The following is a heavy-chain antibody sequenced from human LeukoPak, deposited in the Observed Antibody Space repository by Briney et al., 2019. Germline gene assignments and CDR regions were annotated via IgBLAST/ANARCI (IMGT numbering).Heavy chain of an antibody. D-gene: IGHD3-16*01. CDR2: IYHSAST. Sequence: PSQTLSLTCVVSGGSISSDGYSWSSIRRPPGKGLEWVGCIYHSASTYYNPSLKSRVSISVDRSKNQFSLKLSSVTAADTAVYYCARDWGTFRPGEGSAFDIWGQGTMVTVSS. V-gene: IGHV4-30-2*01. J-gene: IGHJ3*02. CDR3: ARDWGTFRPGEGSAFDI. CDR1: GGSISSDGYS.